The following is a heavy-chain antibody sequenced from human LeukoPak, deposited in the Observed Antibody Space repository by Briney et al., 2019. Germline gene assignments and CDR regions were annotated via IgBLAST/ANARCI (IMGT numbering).Heavy chain of an antibody. CDR1: EFTFSTYS. D-gene: IGHD1-26*01. Sequence: GGSLRLSCAVSEFTFSTYSMNWVRQAPGKGLEWVSYISSGSSTISYADSVKGRFTISRDNAKNSLYLQMNSLGDEDTAVYYCARAPFGVYSGSYWDYWGQGTLVTVSS. CDR3: ARAPFGVYSGSYWDY. CDR2: ISSGSSTI. V-gene: IGHV3-48*02. J-gene: IGHJ4*02.